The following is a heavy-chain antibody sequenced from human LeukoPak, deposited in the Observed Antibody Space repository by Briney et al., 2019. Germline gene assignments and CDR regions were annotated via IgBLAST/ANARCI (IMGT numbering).Heavy chain of an antibody. Sequence: GGSLRLSCAASGFTFSDYYMSWIRQAPGKGLEWVSYISSSGSTIYYADSVKGRFTISRDNAKNSLYLQMNSLRAEDTAVYYCARVVAAGNSYFDYWGQGTLVTVSS. D-gene: IGHD6-13*01. CDR2: ISSSGSTI. CDR1: GFTFSDYY. J-gene: IGHJ4*02. V-gene: IGHV3-11*04. CDR3: ARVVAAGNSYFDY.